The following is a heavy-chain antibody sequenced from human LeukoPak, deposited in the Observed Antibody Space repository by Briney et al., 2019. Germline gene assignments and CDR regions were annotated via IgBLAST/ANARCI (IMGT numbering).Heavy chain of an antibody. CDR3: ARDFWSGYYTED. J-gene: IGHJ4*02. D-gene: IGHD3-3*01. CDR1: GFTFSSYS. Sequence: TGGSLRLSCAASGFTFSSYSMNWVRQAPGKGLEWVSSINRTGSYIYYADSVKGRFTISRDNAKNSLHLQMDSLSAEDTAVYYCARDFWSGYYTEDWGQGALVIVSS. V-gene: IGHV3-21*01. CDR2: INRTGSYI.